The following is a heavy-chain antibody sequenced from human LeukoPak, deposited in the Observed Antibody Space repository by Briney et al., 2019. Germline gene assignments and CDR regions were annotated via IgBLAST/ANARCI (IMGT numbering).Heavy chain of an antibody. D-gene: IGHD7-27*01. CDR2: IWFDGSNK. V-gene: IGHV3-33*01. CDR1: GFTFSSYG. Sequence: PGGSLRLSCAASGFTFSSYGMHWARQAPGKGLEWVAVIWFDGSNKYYADSVKGRFTISRDNSKNTLYLQMNSLRAEDTAVYYCARDRDWGCSYCSYWGQGTVVTVSS. J-gene: IGHJ4*02. CDR3: ARDRDWGCSYCSY.